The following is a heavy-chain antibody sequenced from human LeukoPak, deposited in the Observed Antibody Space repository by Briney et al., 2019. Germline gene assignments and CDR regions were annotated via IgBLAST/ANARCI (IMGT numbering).Heavy chain of an antibody. CDR3: ARGLHSSSWYVPYYYYYMDV. V-gene: IGHV4-34*01. D-gene: IGHD6-13*01. CDR2: INHSGST. CDR1: GGSFSGYY. J-gene: IGHJ6*03. Sequence: SETLSLTCAVYGGSFSGYYWSWIRQPPGKGLEWIGEINHSGSTNYNPSLKSRVTISVDTSKNQFSLKLSSVTAADTAVYYCARGLHSSSWYVPYYYYYMDVWGKGTTVTVSS.